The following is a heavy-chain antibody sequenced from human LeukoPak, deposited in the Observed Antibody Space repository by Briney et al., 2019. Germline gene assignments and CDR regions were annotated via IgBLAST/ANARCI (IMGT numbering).Heavy chain of an antibody. D-gene: IGHD6-13*01. V-gene: IGHV3-30-3*01. Sequence: GGSLRLSCSVSGFTFSSYAMHWVRQAPGKGLEWVAVISYDGSNKYYADSVKGRFTISRDNSKNTLYLQMNSLRAEDTAVYYCARGRAAGTFGDYWGQGTLVTVSS. CDR1: GFTFSSYA. J-gene: IGHJ4*02. CDR2: ISYDGSNK. CDR3: ARGRAAGTFGDY.